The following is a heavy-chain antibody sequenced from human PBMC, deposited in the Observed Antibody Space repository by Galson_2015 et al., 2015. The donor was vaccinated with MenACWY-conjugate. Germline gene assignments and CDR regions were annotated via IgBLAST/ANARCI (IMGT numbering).Heavy chain of an antibody. J-gene: IGHJ6*02. CDR2: IKKDGSEK. Sequence: SLRLSCAASGFTFQNYWMTWVRQAPGKGLEWVASIKKDGSEKYYVDSVKGRFTISRDNAKNSMYLEMNSLGVEDTAVYSCARGHYGMDVWGQGTTVTASS. V-gene: IGHV3-7*03. CDR3: ARGHYGMDV. CDR1: GFTFQNYW.